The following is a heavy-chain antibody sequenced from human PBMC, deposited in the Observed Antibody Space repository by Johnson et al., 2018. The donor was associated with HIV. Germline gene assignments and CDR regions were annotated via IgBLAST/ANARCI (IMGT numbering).Heavy chain of an antibody. D-gene: IGHD3-10*01. V-gene: IGHV3-48*04. CDR1: GFTFTNYG. Sequence: VLLVESGGGVVQPGRSLRLSCAASGFTFTNYGMHWVRQAPGKGLEWVSYISGSGTNIYYADSVQGRFTISRDNAKKSLFLQMNSLRAEDTAVYYCARASYYYGSADIWGQGTMVTVSS. J-gene: IGHJ3*02. CDR2: ISGSGTNI. CDR3: ARASYYYGSADI.